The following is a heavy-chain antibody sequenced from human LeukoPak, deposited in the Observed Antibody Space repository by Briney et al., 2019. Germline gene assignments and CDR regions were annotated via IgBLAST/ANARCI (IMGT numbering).Heavy chain of an antibody. V-gene: IGHV1-69*02. Sequence: ASVKVSCKASGYTFTDYYVHWVRQAPGQGLEWMGRIIPILGIANYAQKFQGRVTITADKSTSTAYMELSSLRSEDTAVYYCARNTGYGGNSDYFDYWGQGTLVTVSS. D-gene: IGHD4-23*01. CDR2: IIPILGIA. CDR1: GYTFTDYY. CDR3: ARNTGYGGNSDYFDY. J-gene: IGHJ4*02.